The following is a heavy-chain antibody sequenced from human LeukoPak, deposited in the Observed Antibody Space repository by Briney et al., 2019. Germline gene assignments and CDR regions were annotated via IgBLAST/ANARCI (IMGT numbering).Heavy chain of an antibody. V-gene: IGHV4-59*01. CDR3: ARAIYSRAWYASDI. J-gene: IGHJ3*02. Sequence: SETLSLTCSVSGGSISSSYWSWIRQAPGKGPEWIGYIFYTGSNDYSPSLKSRVTISVDTSKNQFSLRVNSVTAADTAAYYCARAIYSRAWYASDIWDQGTVVTVSA. D-gene: IGHD6-19*01. CDR2: IFYTGSN. CDR1: GGSISSSY.